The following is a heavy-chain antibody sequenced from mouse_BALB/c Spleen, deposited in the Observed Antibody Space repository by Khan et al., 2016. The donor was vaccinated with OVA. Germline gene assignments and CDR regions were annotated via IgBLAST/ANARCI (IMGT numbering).Heavy chain of an antibody. CDR1: GFSFTDYM. D-gene: IGHD2-2*01. Sequence: EVQLQQSGPELVKPGASVKISCKTSGFSFTDYMMLWVKQSHGKSLEWIGSINPYYGSTTYNLKFKATATLTVDKSSNTAYMQLNSLTSEDSAVDYCARSGWLQGLFVYWGQGTLVTVSA. V-gene: IGHV1-39*01. CDR2: INPYYGST. J-gene: IGHJ3*01. CDR3: ARSGWLQGLFVY.